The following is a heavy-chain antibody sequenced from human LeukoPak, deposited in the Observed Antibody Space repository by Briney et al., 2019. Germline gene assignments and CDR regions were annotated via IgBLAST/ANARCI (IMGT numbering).Heavy chain of an antibody. V-gene: IGHV4-34*01. D-gene: IGHD6-13*01. CDR2: INHSGST. CDR1: GGSFSGYY. J-gene: IGHJ4*02. Sequence: PSETLSLTCAVYGGSFSGYYWSWIRQPPGKGLEWIGEINHSGSTNYNPSLKSRVTISVDTSKNQFSLKLSSVTAADTAVYYRAMLGYSSSWYAYWGQGTLVTVSS. CDR3: AMLGYSSSWYAY.